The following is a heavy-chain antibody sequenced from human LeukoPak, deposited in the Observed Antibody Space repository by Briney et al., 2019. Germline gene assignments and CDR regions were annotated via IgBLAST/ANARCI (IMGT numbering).Heavy chain of an antibody. J-gene: IGHJ4*02. CDR3: ASGTTDIVVVPATLRNYYFDY. CDR2: INPSGGST. D-gene: IGHD2-2*01. Sequence: RASVTVSCKASGYTFTTYYVHWVRQAPGQGRERMGIINPSGGSTTYAQKFRGRLTMTRDMSTSTVYMELSSLRSEDTAVYYCASGTTDIVVVPATLRNYYFDYWGQGALVTVSS. CDR1: GYTFTTYY. V-gene: IGHV1-46*01.